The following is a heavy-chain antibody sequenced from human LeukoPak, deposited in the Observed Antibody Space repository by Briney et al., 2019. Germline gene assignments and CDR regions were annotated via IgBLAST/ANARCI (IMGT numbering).Heavy chain of an antibody. CDR3: AREGSSWQYYYYYYMDV. CDR2: ISSSSSYI. V-gene: IGHV3-21*01. J-gene: IGHJ6*03. D-gene: IGHD6-13*01. Sequence: PGGSLRLSCAASGFTFSSYSMNWVRQAPGKVLEWVSSISSSSSYIYYADSVKGRFTISRDNAKNSLYLQMNSLRAEDTAVYYCAREGSSWQYYYYYYMDVWGKGTTVTVSS. CDR1: GFTFSSYS.